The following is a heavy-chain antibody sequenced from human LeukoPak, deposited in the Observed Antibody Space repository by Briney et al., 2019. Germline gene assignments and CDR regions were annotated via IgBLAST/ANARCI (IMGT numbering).Heavy chain of an antibody. CDR1: GFAISNFW. CDR2: IRYDGGVT. V-gene: IGHV3-74*03. Sequence: GGSLRLSCAASGFAISNFWMHWVRQAPGKGLVWVARIRYDGGVTMYADSVKGRFIISRDNSKNTLYLQMNSLRAEDTAVYYCARDGGIAAAGIDYWGQGTLVTVSS. J-gene: IGHJ4*02. CDR3: ARDGGIAAAGIDY. D-gene: IGHD6-13*01.